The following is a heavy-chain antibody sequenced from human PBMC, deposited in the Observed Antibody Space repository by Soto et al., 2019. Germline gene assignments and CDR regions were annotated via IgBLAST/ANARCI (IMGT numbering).Heavy chain of an antibody. CDR2: IYYSGST. CDR3: ARGRYFDWLPGTGRFDY. V-gene: IGHV4-31*03. Sequence: PSETLSLTCTVSGGSISSGGYYWSWIRQHPGKGLEWIGYIYYSGSTYYNPSLKGRVTISVDTSKNQFSLKLSSVTAADTAVYYCARGRYFDWLPGTGRFDYWGQGTLVTVSS. J-gene: IGHJ4*02. CDR1: GGSISSGGYY. D-gene: IGHD3-9*01.